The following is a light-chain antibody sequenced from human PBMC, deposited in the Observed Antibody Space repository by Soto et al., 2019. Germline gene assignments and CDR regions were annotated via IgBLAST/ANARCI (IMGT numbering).Light chain of an antibody. J-gene: IGKJ4*01. V-gene: IGKV1-39*01. CDR1: QSISSY. CDR3: QQSHSAPLT. Sequence: DIQVTQSPSSLSASVGDRVTITCRASQSISSYLNWYQQKPGKAPKLLIYAASNLQSGVPSRFSGSGSGTDFTLTISSLQPEDFAAYYCQQSHSAPLTFGGGTKVEIK. CDR2: AAS.